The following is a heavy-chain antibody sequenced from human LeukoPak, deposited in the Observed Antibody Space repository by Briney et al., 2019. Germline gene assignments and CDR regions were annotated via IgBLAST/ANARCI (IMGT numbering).Heavy chain of an antibody. CDR1: GFTFSSYW. CDR2: IKQDGSEK. J-gene: IGHJ5*02. V-gene: IGHV3-7*01. CDR3: ARPLLYYYGSETYFWFDL. D-gene: IGHD3-10*01. Sequence: GGSLRLSCAASGFTFSSYWMSWVRQAPGKGLEWVANIKQDGSEKYYVDSVKGRFTISRDNAKNSLYLQMKSLKAEDTAFYYCARPLLYYYGSETYFWFDLWGQGTLVTVSS.